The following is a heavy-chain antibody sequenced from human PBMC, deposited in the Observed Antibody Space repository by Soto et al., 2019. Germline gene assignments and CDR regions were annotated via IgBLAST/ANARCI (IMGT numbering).Heavy chain of an antibody. Sequence: QVQLVQSGAELKKPGASVKVSCKASGYTFTNYGISWVRQAPGQGLEWMRWINTYHGNTKYAQKLQGRVTMTKDTSTSTAYMELTSLRSDDTAVYYCARSPGYSASWGYFYYGMKIWGQGTTVIVSS. CDR3: ARSPGYSASWGYFYYGMKI. V-gene: IGHV1-18*01. J-gene: IGHJ6*02. CDR2: INTYHGNT. CDR1: GYTFTNYG. D-gene: IGHD6-13*01.